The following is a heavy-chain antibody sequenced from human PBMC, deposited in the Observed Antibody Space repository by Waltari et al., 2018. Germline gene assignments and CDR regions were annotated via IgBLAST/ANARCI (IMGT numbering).Heavy chain of an antibody. V-gene: IGHV4-34*01. CDR1: GGSFSGYY. CDR2: INHSGST. Sequence: QVQLQQWGAGLVKPSETLSLTCAVYGGSFSGYYWSWIRQPPGKGLEWIGEINHSGSTNYNPSLKSRVTISVDTSKNQFSLKLSSVTAADTAVYYCASSIVVVVAARGFDYWGQGTLVTVSS. J-gene: IGHJ4*02. CDR3: ASSIVVVVAARGFDY. D-gene: IGHD2-15*01.